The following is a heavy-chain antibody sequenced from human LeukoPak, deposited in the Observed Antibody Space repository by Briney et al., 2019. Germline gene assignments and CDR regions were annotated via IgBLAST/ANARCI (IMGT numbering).Heavy chain of an antibody. D-gene: IGHD6-6*01. CDR2: IYYTGDS. CDR1: GASIFGSY. CDR3: ARHTFARPFDS. V-gene: IGHV4-59*08. Sequence: SETLSLTCTVSGASIFGSYWSWIRQPPGKGLEWIGYIYYTGDSNYNPSLKSRATTSPDTSRSQFSLMLSSVTAADTAIYYCARHTFARPFDSWGQGTLVTVSS. J-gene: IGHJ4*02.